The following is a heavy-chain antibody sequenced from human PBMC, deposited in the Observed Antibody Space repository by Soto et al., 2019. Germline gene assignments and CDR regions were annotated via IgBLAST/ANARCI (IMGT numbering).Heavy chain of an antibody. V-gene: IGHV3-30*18. CDR2: ISYDGSNK. CDR1: GFTFSSYG. D-gene: IGHD3-22*01. Sequence: GGSLRLSCAASGFTFSSYGMHWVRQAPGKGLEWVAVISYDGSNKYYADSVKGRFTISRDNSKNTLYLQMNSLRAEDTAVYYCAKDRSVSMIVVVITDFALTSWGQGTLVTVSS. J-gene: IGHJ5*02. CDR3: AKDRSVSMIVVVITDFALTS.